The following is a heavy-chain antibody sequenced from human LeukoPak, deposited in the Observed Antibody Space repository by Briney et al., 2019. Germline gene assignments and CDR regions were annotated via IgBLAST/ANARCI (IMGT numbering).Heavy chain of an antibody. D-gene: IGHD5-12*01. CDR1: GGTFSSYA. V-gene: IGHV1-69*06. Sequence: SVKVSCKASGGTFSSYATSWVRQAPGQGLEWMGGIIPIFGTANYAQKFQGRVTITADKSTSTAYMELSSLRSEDTAVYYCGRGARPPHYYYYMDVWGKGTTVTVSS. CDR3: GRGARPPHYYYYMDV. J-gene: IGHJ6*03. CDR2: IIPIFGTA.